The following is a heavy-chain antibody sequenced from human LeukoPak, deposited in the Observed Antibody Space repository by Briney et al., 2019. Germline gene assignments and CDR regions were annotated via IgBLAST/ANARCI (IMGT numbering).Heavy chain of an antibody. D-gene: IGHD6-13*01. CDR2: IRFDGSNT. CDR3: AKAGGSSWAVLDY. CDR1: GFTFSSNG. Sequence: GGSLRLSCAASGFTFSSNGMHWVRQAPGKGLEWVAFIRFDGSNTYYADSVKGRLAISRDTSKNTLYLQMNSLRPEDTAVYYCAKAGGSSWAVLDYWGQGTLVTVSS. J-gene: IGHJ4*02. V-gene: IGHV3-30*02.